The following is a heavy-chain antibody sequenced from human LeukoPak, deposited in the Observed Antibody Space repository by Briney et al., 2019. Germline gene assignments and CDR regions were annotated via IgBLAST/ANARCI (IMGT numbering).Heavy chain of an antibody. D-gene: IGHD5-12*01. CDR1: GGSFSGYY. CDR2: INHSGST. CDR3: ARLPRQGSGYDIGYYYYYGMDV. J-gene: IGHJ6*02. V-gene: IGHV4-34*01. Sequence: SETLSLTCAVYGGSFSGYYWSWIRQPPGKGREWIGEINHSGSTNYNPSLKSRVTISVDTSKNQFSLKLSSVTAADTAVYYCARLPRQGSGYDIGYYYYYGMDVWGQGTTVTVSS.